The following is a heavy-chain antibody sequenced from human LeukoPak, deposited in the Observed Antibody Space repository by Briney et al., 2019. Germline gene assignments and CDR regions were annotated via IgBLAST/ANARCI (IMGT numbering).Heavy chain of an antibody. V-gene: IGHV3-66*01. CDR2: IYTNGRT. Sequence: GGSLRLSCAASGFTVSNNYMTWVRQAPGKGLELVSIIYTNGRTYYANFVRGRFTISRDTSTNMLNLQMNSLRADDTAVYYCATRYDFWSAYYTASFDSWGQGTLVTVST. CDR3: ATRYDFWSAYYTASFDS. CDR1: GFTVSNNY. J-gene: IGHJ4*02. D-gene: IGHD3-3*01.